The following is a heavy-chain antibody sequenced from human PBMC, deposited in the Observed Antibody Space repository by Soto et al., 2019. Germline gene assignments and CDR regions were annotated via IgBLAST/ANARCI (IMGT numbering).Heavy chain of an antibody. V-gene: IGHV2-5*01. D-gene: IGHD6-19*01. J-gene: IGHJ4*02. CDR3: AHRYASGWLFDYFDF. CDR1: GFSLSVSGVG. CDR2: IFWNDDK. Sequence: QITLKESGPALVKPTQTLTLTCSFSGFSLSVSGVGVGWICQPPGKALEWLALIFWNDDKRYNPSLKSRLTITQDTSKNQVVLTMTNMDPVDTATYYCAHRYASGWLFDYFDFWGQGTLVTVSS.